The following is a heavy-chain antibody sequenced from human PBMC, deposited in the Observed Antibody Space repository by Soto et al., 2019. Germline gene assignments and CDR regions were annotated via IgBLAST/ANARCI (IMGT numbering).Heavy chain of an antibody. CDR3: AGDPGGSYAS. J-gene: IGHJ5*02. Sequence: EVKLVESGGGLVQPGGSLRLSCAASGFSFSDYYMDWVRQVPGKGLEWVGRSRNKANSYNPEYAPSVKDRFSISRDNSKDSMYRQMSSLKTGDTAGYYCAGDPGGSYASWGQGALVTFSS. D-gene: IGHD3-16*01. CDR1: GFSFSDYY. CDR2: SRNKANSYNP. V-gene: IGHV3-72*01.